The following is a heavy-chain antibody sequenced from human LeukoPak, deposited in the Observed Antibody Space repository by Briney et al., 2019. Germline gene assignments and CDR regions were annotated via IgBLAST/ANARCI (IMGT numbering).Heavy chain of an antibody. J-gene: IGHJ4*02. CDR2: ISGSGGST. D-gene: IGHD2-15*01. CDR1: GFTFSSYG. CDR3: AKDLGYCSGGSCPRIDY. V-gene: IGHV3-23*01. Sequence: GGTLRLSCAASGFTFSSYGMSWVRQAPGKGLEWVPAISGSGGSTYYADSVKGRFTISRDNSKNTLYLQMNSLRAEDTAVYYCAKDLGYCSGGSCPRIDYWGQGTLVTVSS.